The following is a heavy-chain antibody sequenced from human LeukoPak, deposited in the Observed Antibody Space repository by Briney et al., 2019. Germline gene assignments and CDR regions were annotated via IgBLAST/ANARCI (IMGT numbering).Heavy chain of an antibody. CDR3: ARRAVAGTGLDY. CDR2: INPNSGDT. D-gene: IGHD6-19*01. J-gene: IGHJ4*02. Sequence: AAVKVSCKASGYTFTCYYMHWVGQAPGQGLEWMGWINPNSGDTKYAQKFQGRVTMTRDTSISTAYMELSRLRSDDTAVYYCARRAVAGTGLDYWGQGTLVTVSS. V-gene: IGHV1-2*02. CDR1: GYTFTCYY.